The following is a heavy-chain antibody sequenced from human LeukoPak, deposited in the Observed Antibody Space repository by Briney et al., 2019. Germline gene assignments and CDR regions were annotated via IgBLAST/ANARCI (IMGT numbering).Heavy chain of an antibody. Sequence: GGSLRLSCAASGFTFSSYGMHWVRQAPGKGLEWVVVIWYDGSNKYYADSVKGRFTISRDNSKNTLYLQMNSLRAEDTAVYYCASYGDYVDYWGQGTLVTVSS. CDR3: ASYGDYVDY. D-gene: IGHD4-17*01. CDR1: GFTFSSYG. V-gene: IGHV3-33*01. CDR2: IWYDGSNK. J-gene: IGHJ4*02.